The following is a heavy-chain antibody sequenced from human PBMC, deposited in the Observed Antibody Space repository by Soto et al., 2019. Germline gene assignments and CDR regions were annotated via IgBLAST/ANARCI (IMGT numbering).Heavy chain of an antibody. D-gene: IGHD6-19*01. CDR1: GFTFSNHW. V-gene: IGHV3-74*01. Sequence: EVQLVESGGGLVQPGGSLRPSCAASGFTFSNHWMHWVRQAPGKGLEWVSRINSDGSTTTYADSVKGRFTIFRHNAKNTLYLQLNSLRAEDTALYYCARGYSSGPDYWGQGTLVTVSS. CDR3: ARGYSSGPDY. CDR2: INSDGSTT. J-gene: IGHJ4*02.